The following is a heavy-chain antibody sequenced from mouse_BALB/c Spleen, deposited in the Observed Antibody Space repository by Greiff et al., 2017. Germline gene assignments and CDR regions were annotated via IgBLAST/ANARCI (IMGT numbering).Heavy chain of an antibody. CDR3: AKGADYEVSY. V-gene: IGHV1S81*02. J-gene: IGHJ3*01. CDR2: INPSNGRT. CDR1: GCTFTSYW. Sequence: QVQLQQPGAELVKPGASVKLSCKASGCTFTSYWMHWVKQRPGQGLEWIGEINPSNGRTNYNEKFKSKATLTVDKSSSTAYMQLSSLTSEDSAVYYCAKGADYEVSYWGQGTLVTVSA. D-gene: IGHD2-4*01.